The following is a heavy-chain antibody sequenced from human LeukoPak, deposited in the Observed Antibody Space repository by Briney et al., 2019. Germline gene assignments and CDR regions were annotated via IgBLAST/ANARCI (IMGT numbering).Heavy chain of an antibody. CDR1: GFTFSSYG. D-gene: IGHD3-22*01. V-gene: IGHV3-33*01. J-gene: IGHJ3*02. Sequence: PGGSLRLSCAASGFTFSSYGMHWVRQAPGKGLEWVAVIWYDGSNKYYADSVKGRFTISRDNSKNTLYLQMNSLRAEDTAVYYCARDTYYYDSSGYQGHAFDIWGQGTMVTVSS. CDR2: IWYDGSNK. CDR3: ARDTYYYDSSGYQGHAFDI.